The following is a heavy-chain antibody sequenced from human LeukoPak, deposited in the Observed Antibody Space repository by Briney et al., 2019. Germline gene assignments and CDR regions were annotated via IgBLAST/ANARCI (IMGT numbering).Heavy chain of an antibody. CDR3: ARGRVGLVILGGGFLPDY. CDR1: GGSISSSSYY. V-gene: IGHV4-39*01. J-gene: IGHJ4*02. CDR2: IYYSGST. Sequence: SETLSLTCTVSGGSISSSSYYWGWIRQPPGKGLEWIGSIYYSGSTYYNPSLKSRVTISVDTSKNQFSLKLSSVTAADTAVYYCARGRVGLVILGGGFLPDYWGQGTLVTVSS. D-gene: IGHD3/OR15-3a*01.